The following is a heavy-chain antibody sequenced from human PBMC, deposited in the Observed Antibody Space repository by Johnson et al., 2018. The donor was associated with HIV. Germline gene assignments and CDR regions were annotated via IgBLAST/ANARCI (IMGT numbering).Heavy chain of an antibody. CDR2: IRYDGSNK. CDR1: GFTFSSYG. J-gene: IGHJ3*02. Sequence: QVQLVESGGGVIQPGGSLRLSCAASGFTFSSYGMHWVRQAPGKGLEWVAFIRYDGSNKYYADSVKGRFTISRDNSKNTLYLQMNSLRAEDTAVYYCVRDLGLIGPWGAFDIWGQGTRVTVSS. CDR3: VRDLGLIGPWGAFDI. V-gene: IGHV3-30*02. D-gene: IGHD3-16*01.